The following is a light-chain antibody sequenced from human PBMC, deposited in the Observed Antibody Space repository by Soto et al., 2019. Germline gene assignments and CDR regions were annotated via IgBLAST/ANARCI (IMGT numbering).Light chain of an antibody. CDR2: GAS. CDR1: QSVSSSY. Sequence: EIGLTQSPGTLSLSTGERATLSRRASQSVSSSYLAWYQQKPGQAPRLLIYGASSRATGIPDRFSGSGSGTDFTLTISRLEPEDFAVYYCQQYGSSPQTFGQGTKVHIK. J-gene: IGKJ1*01. V-gene: IGKV3-20*01. CDR3: QQYGSSPQT.